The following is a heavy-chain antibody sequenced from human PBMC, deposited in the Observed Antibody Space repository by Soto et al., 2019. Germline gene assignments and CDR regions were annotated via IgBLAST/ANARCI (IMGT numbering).Heavy chain of an antibody. CDR3: AGRRNLGLDY. D-gene: IGHD3-16*01. Sequence: QVQLVESGGGLVKPGGSLRLSCAASGFTFSDYYMSWIRQAPGKGLEWVSYISSGGTTIDYADSVEGRFTISRDNTKNSLELQMNSLRAEDTAVYYCAGRRNLGLDYWGQGTLVTVSS. V-gene: IGHV3-11*01. CDR1: GFTFSDYY. CDR2: ISSGGTTI. J-gene: IGHJ4*02.